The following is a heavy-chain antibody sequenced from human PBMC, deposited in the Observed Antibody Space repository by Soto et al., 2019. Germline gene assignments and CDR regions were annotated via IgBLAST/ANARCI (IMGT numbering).Heavy chain of an antibody. D-gene: IGHD5-12*01. CDR1: GDSIRSGNHY. V-gene: IGHV4-30-4*01. J-gene: IGHJ5*02. Sequence: SETLSLTCTVSGDSIRSGNHYWSWIRQPPGKGLGWIGYIYYSGSTYYNPSLKSRVTISVDTSKNQFSLKLSSVTAADTAVYYCARGWRGYSGYNWFDHWGQGTLVTAPQ. CDR2: IYYSGST. CDR3: ARGWRGYSGYNWFDH.